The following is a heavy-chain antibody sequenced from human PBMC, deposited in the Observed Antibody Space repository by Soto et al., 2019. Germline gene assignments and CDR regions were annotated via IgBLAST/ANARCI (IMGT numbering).Heavy chain of an antibody. CDR3: TRVWYGSGSYFKMGRP. Sequence: PGGSLRLSCTASGFTFGDYAMSWFRQAPGKGLEWVGFIRSKAYGGTTEYAASVKGRFTISRDDSKSIAYLQMNSLKTEDTAVYYCTRVWYGSGSYFKMGRPWGQGTLVTVSX. CDR1: GFTFGDYA. J-gene: IGHJ5*02. V-gene: IGHV3-49*03. CDR2: IRSKAYGGTT. D-gene: IGHD3-10*01.